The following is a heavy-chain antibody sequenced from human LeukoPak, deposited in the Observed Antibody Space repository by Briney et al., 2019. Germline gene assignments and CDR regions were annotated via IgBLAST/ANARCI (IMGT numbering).Heavy chain of an antibody. V-gene: IGHV1-2*02. D-gene: IGHD6-13*01. CDR2: INPNSGGT. CDR3: ARASRVRQQLGY. Sequence: ASVKVSCKASGYTFTGYYMHWVRQAPGQGLEWMGWINPNSGGTNYAQKFQGRVTVTRDTSISTAYMELSRLRSDDTAVYYCARASRVRQQLGYWGQGTLVTVSS. CDR1: GYTFTGYY. J-gene: IGHJ4*02.